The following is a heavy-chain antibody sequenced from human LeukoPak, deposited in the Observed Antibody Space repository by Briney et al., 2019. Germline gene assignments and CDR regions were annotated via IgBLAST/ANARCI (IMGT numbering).Heavy chain of an antibody. CDR1: GFTFSSYA. V-gene: IGHV3-30*04. D-gene: IGHD3-22*01. CDR2: IPYDGSNK. Sequence: PGGSLRLSCAASGFTFSSYAMHWVRQAPGKGLEWVAVIPYDGSNKYYADSVKGRFTISRDNSKNTLYLQTNSLRAEDTAVYYCARGRDYYDSSGYTSHDAFDIWGQGTMVTVSS. J-gene: IGHJ3*02. CDR3: ARGRDYYDSSGYTSHDAFDI.